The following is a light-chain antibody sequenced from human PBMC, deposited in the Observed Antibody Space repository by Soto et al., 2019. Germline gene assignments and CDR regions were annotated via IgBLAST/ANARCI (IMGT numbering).Light chain of an antibody. CDR2: GAS. CDR3: QQYNDWPRT. Sequence: EKVMTQSPATLSVSLGERATLSCRASQSVSSNLAWYQQKAGQAPRLLIYGASTRATGIPARFSGSGSGTEFTLTISSLQSEDFAVYHCQQYNDWPRTFGQGMKLEIK. V-gene: IGKV3-15*01. CDR1: QSVSSN. J-gene: IGKJ2*02.